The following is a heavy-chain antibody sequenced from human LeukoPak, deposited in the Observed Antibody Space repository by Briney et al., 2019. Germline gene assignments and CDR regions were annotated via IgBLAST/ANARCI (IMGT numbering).Heavy chain of an antibody. Sequence: GESLKISCNGSGYXFTSYWIGWVRQMPGKGLEWMGIIYPGDSDTRYSPSFQGQVTISADKSISTAYLQWSSLKASDTAMYYCTRQAYCGGDCYSNWFDPWGQGTLVTVSS. D-gene: IGHD2-21*02. V-gene: IGHV5-51*01. CDR2: IYPGDSDT. CDR3: TRQAYCGGDCYSNWFDP. CDR1: GYXFTSYW. J-gene: IGHJ5*02.